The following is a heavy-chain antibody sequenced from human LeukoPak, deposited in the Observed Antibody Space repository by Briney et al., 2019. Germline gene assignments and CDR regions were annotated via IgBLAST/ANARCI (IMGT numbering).Heavy chain of an antibody. CDR3: VREGYFVFDF. V-gene: IGHV3-7*01. D-gene: IGHD2-21*01. J-gene: IGHJ4*02. Sequence: GGSLRLSCAASGFTFSSYVMHWVRQAPGKGLEWVANTKKDGSEKYYVDSVKGRFTISRDNAKNSLYLQMNSLRVEDTAVYYCVREGYFVFDFWGQGALVTVSS. CDR2: TKKDGSEK. CDR1: GFTFSSYV.